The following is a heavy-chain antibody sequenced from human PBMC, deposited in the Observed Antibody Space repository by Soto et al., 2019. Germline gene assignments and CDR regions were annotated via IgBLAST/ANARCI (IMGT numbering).Heavy chain of an antibody. CDR1: GYIFVNYG. CDR3: VMVDNYVTPTPQDV. D-gene: IGHD3-16*01. V-gene: IGHV1-18*01. Sequence: QVQLVQSGDEVKKPGASVKVSCKASGYIFVNYGIAWVRQAPGQGLEWMGWISPYTGNTHSATKVQGRLTMTTDTSTSTAYMDLGSLTSDDTAVYYCVMVDNYVTPTPQDVWGQGTSVTVSS. CDR2: ISPYTGNT. J-gene: IGHJ6*02.